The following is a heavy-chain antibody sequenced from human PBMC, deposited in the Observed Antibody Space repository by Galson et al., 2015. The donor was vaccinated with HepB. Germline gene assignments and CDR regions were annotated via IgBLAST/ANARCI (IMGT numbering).Heavy chain of an antibody. V-gene: IGHV3-23*01. CDR3: AKKDKGYCSSTEDY. J-gene: IGHJ4*02. CDR2: ISGSGGTT. D-gene: IGHD2-2*01. Sequence: SLRLSCAASGFTFSSYAMSWVRQAPGKGLEWVSAISGSGGTTYYADSVKGRFTISRDNSKNTLYLQMNSLRAEDTAVYYCAKKDKGYCSSTEDYWGQGTLVTVSS. CDR1: GFTFSSYA.